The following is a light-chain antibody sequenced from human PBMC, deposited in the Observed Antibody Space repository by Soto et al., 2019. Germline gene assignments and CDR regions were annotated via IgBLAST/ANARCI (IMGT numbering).Light chain of an antibody. CDR1: QRISSTY. V-gene: IGKV3-20*01. Sequence: EIVLTQSPGTLSLSPGESATLSCRASQRISSTYLAWYHQKRGQAPRLLIYDASSRATGISDRFSGSGSGTDFTLTISRLEPEDFGVYYCQQYAKSPLYTFGHGTKLEIK. CDR2: DAS. CDR3: QQYAKSPLYT. J-gene: IGKJ2*01.